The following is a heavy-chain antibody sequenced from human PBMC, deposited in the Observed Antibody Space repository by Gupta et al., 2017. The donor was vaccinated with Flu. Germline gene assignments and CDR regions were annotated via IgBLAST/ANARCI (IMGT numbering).Heavy chain of an antibody. CDR2: INSRSTFT. J-gene: IGHJ6*02. CDR1: GFSFSYYS. D-gene: IGHD4-4*01. V-gene: IGHV3-11*05. Sequence: QVQLVESGGGLVKPGGSLRLSCSASGFSFSYYSMSWIRQATGKGLEWVSYINSRSTFTNYADSVKGRFTVSRDNAKNSLYLQMNSLRAEDTAVYYCARDRREDSNSRHGMDVWGQGTTVTVSS. CDR3: ARDRREDSNSRHGMDV.